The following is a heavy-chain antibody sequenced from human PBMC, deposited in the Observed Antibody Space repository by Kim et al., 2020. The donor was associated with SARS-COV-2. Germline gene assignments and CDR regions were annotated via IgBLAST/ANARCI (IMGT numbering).Heavy chain of an antibody. CDR2: IKQDGSEK. D-gene: IGHD1-1*01. CDR3: ERDRKLGVQLEEGYYYYYYMDV. V-gene: IGHV3-7*01. Sequence: GGSLRLSCAASGFTFSSYWMSWVRQAPGKGLEWVANIKQDGSEKYYVDSVKGRFTISRDNAKNSLYLQMNSLRAEDTAVYYCERDRKLGVQLEEGYYYYYYMDVWGKGTTVTVSS. J-gene: IGHJ6*03. CDR1: GFTFSSYW.